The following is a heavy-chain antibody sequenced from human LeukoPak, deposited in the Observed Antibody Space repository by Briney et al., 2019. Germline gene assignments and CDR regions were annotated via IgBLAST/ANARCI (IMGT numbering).Heavy chain of an antibody. D-gene: IGHD3-3*01. CDR3: AKDRGYDFWSGYPGGP. J-gene: IGHJ5*02. Sequence: PGGSLRLSCAASGFTFSSYGMHGNRRAPGKGLDWVAIIAYDGSNKYYADSVKGRFTISRDNSKNTLYLQMNRLGAEDAAVYYGAKDRGYDFWSGYPGGPWGQGTLVTVSS. CDR2: IAYDGSNK. CDR1: GFTFSSYG. V-gene: IGHV3-30*18.